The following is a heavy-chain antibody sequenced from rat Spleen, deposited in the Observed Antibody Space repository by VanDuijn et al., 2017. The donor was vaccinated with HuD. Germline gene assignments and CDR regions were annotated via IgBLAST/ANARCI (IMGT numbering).Heavy chain of an antibody. CDR1: GFTFSNYD. V-gene: IGHV5S23*01. CDR2: ITNSGGST. CDR3: TTHTVGMVDA. D-gene: IGHD1-7*01. J-gene: IGHJ4*01. Sequence: EVQLVESGGGLVKPGRSLKLYCAASGFTFSNYDMAWVRQAPTKGLEWVASITNSGGSTYYRDSVKGRFTISRDNAKSTLYLQMDSLRSEDTATYYCTTHTVGMVDAWGQGASVTVSS.